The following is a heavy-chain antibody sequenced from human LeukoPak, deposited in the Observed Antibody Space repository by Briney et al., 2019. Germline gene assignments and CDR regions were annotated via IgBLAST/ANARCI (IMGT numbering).Heavy chain of an antibody. CDR2: ISDHGGST. CDR3: AKEVEPRDN. V-gene: IGHV3-23*01. D-gene: IGHD1-26*01. CDR1: GFTFSAYA. J-gene: IGHJ4*02. Sequence: QPGGSLRLSCAASGFTFSAYAMTWVRQAPGKGLEWVSGISDHGGSTFYANSVKGRFTISRDNSKNTLYLQMNSLRAEDTAVYYCAKEVEPRDNWGQGTLVTVSS.